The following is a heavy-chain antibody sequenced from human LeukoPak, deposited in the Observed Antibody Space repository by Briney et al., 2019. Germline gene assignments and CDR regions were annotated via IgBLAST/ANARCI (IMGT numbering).Heavy chain of an antibody. Sequence: SSETLSLTCTVSGGSISSYYWSWIRQPPGKGLEWIGYIYYSGSTNYNPSLKSRVTISVDTSKNQFSLKLSSVTAADTAVYYCARSPKRGAFDIWGQGTMVTASS. CDR3: ARSPKRGAFDI. V-gene: IGHV4-59*01. CDR1: GGSISSYY. J-gene: IGHJ3*02. CDR2: IYYSGST.